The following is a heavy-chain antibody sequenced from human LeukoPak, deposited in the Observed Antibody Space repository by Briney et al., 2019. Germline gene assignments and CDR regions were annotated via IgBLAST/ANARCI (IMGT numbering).Heavy chain of an antibody. CDR2: IKQDGSEK. CDR1: GFTFSSYW. CDR3: ARLSSGWYGDFDY. Sequence: PGGSLRPSCAASGFTFSSYWMSWVRQAPGKGLEWVANIKQDGSEKYYVDSVKGRFTISRDNAQNSLHLQMNSLRAEDTAVYYCARLSSGWYGDFDYWGQGTLVTVSS. V-gene: IGHV3-7*03. D-gene: IGHD6-19*01. J-gene: IGHJ4*02.